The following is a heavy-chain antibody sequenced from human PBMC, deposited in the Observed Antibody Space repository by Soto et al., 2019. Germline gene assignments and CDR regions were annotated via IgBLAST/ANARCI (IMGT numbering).Heavy chain of an antibody. D-gene: IGHD1-1*01. J-gene: IGHJ4*02. V-gene: IGHV4-34*01. CDR3: ARTDETNLNFDY. CDR2: INHSGST. CDR1: GGSFSGYY. Sequence: PSETLSLTCAVYGGSFSGYYWSWIRQPPGKGLEWIGEINHSGSTNYNPSLKSRVTISVDTSKNQFSLKLSSVTAADTAVYYCARTDETNLNFDYWGQGTLVTVSS.